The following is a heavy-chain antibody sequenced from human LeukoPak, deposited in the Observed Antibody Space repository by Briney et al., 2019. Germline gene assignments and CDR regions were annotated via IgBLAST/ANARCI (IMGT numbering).Heavy chain of an antibody. V-gene: IGHV3-53*01. CDR3: ASRNGWEWWEFDY. D-gene: IGHD2-15*01. J-gene: IGHJ4*02. CDR1: GFTVSSNY. CDR2: IYSGGGT. Sequence: GGSLRLSCAASGFTVSSNYMSWVRQAPGKGLEWVSVIYSGGGTYYADSVKGRFTISRDNSKNTLYLQVNSLRAEDTAVYYCASRNGWEWWEFDYWGQGTLVTVSS.